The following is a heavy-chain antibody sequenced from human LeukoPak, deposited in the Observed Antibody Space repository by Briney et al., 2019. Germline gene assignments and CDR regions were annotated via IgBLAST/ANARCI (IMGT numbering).Heavy chain of an antibody. CDR3: ARVVGHCSSTSCYTLDY. D-gene: IGHD2-2*01. CDR1: GYTFTGYY. Sequence: ASVKVSCKASGYTFTGYYMHWVRQAPGQGLEWMGWINPNSGGTNYAQKFQGRVTMTRDTSISTAYMELSRLRSDDTAVYYCARVVGHCSSTSCYTLDYWGQGTLVTVSS. CDR2: INPNSGGT. V-gene: IGHV1-2*02. J-gene: IGHJ4*02.